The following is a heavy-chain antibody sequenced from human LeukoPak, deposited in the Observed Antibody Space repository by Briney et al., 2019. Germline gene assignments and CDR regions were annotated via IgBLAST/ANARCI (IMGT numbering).Heavy chain of an antibody. J-gene: IGHJ6*02. CDR1: GFTFDDYA. V-gene: IGHV3-9*01. CDR2: ISWNSGSI. D-gene: IGHD6-19*01. CDR3: AKDIEAGPPSPYYYYYGMDV. Sequence: PGRSLRLSCAASGFTFDDYAMHWVRQAPGKGLEWVSGISWNSGSIGYADSVKGRFTISRDNAKNSLYLQMNSLRAEDTALYYCAKDIEAGPPSPYYYYYGMDVWGQGTTVTVSS.